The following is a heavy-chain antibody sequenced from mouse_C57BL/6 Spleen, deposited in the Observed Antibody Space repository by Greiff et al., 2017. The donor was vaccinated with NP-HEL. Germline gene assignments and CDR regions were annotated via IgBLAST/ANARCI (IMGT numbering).Heavy chain of an antibody. V-gene: IGHV1-82*01. J-gene: IGHJ2*01. Sequence: QLQQSGPELVKPGASVKISCKASGYAFSSSWMNWVKQRPGKGLEWIGRIYPGDGDTNYNGKFKGKATLTADKSSSTAYMQLSSLTSEDSAVYFCARGGAAQAPDYWGQGTTLTVSS. D-gene: IGHD3-2*02. CDR2: IYPGDGDT. CDR3: ARGGAAQAPDY. CDR1: GYAFSSSW.